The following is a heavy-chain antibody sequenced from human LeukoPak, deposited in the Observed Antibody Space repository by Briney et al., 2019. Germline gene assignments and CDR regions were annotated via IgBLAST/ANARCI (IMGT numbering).Heavy chain of an antibody. V-gene: IGHV3-66*01. Sequence: GGSLRLSCAASGFTVSSNYMTWVRQAPGKGLEWVSVIYNSGRTYYADSVNGRFTISRDNSKNTLYLQMNSLRADDTAVHYCARDHILAAGTPQLWGQGTLVTVSS. D-gene: IGHD6-13*01. CDR1: GFTVSSNY. CDR2: IYNSGRT. CDR3: ARDHILAAGTPQL. J-gene: IGHJ1*01.